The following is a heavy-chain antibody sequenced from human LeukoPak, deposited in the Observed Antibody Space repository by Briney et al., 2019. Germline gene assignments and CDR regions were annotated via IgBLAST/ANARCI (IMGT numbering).Heavy chain of an antibody. CDR2: INPNSGGT. V-gene: IGHV1-2*04. D-gene: IGHD2-2*01. Sequence: GASVKVSCKASGYTFTGYYMHWVRQAPGQGLEWMGWINPNSGGTNYAQKFQGWVTMTRDTSISTAYMELSRLRSDDTAVYYCARETYCSSTSCRLADAFDIWGQGTMVIVSS. CDR1: GYTFTGYY. CDR3: ARETYCSSTSCRLADAFDI. J-gene: IGHJ3*02.